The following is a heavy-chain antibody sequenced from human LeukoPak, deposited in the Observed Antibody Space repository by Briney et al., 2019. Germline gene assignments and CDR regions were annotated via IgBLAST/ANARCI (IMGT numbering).Heavy chain of an antibody. V-gene: IGHV1-18*01. J-gene: IGHJ4*02. D-gene: IGHD3-3*01. CDR1: GYTFTSYG. CDR3: ARDGTIFGVAPRDY. Sequence: GASVKVSCKASGYTFTSYGISWVRQAPGQGLEWMGWISAYNGNTNYAQELQGRVTMTTDTSTSTAYMELRSLRSDDTAVYYCARDGTIFGVAPRDYWGQGTLVTVSS. CDR2: ISAYNGNT.